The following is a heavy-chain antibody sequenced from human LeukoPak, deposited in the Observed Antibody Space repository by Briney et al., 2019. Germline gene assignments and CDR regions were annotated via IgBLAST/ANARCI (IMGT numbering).Heavy chain of an antibody. Sequence: SEALSLTCAVFGGSFSDYYWNWIRQPPGKGLEWIGEIDHSGSTNYNPSLKSRVTISRDTSKNQFSLKLSSVTAADTAIYYCARRGHGGGSPYGVDVWGQGTTVTVSS. CDR2: IDHSGST. V-gene: IGHV4-34*01. D-gene: IGHD4-23*01. CDR1: GGSFSDYY. J-gene: IGHJ6*02. CDR3: ARRGHGGGSPYGVDV.